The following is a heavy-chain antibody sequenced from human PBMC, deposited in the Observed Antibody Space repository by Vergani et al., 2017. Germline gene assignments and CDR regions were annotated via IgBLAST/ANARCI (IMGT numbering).Heavy chain of an antibody. J-gene: IGHJ6*03. V-gene: IGHV2-5*04. CDR3: VYRKTTCRTTGCFYPFDYSFYMDV. Sequence: QITLKESGPTLVKPTQTLTLTCTFSGFSLNTRGVSVAWIRQPPGKALDWLALIYWNDDQHYSPSLNNRVTITKDTSKNQVVLTMTNMDYVDTGTYYCVYRKTTCRTTGCFYPFDYSFYMDVWGKGTPVTVSS. D-gene: IGHD2-2*01. CDR1: GFSLNTRGVS. CDR2: IYWNDDQ.